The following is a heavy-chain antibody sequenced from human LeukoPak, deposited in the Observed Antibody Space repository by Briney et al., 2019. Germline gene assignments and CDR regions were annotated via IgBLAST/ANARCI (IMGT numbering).Heavy chain of an antibody. CDR3: TISRGRIAAADYYGMDV. D-gene: IGHD6-13*01. CDR1: GFTFSSYW. V-gene: IGHV3-74*03. Sequence: GGSLRLSSAASGFTFSSYWMHWVRQAPGQGLVWVSHINSDGSSITYADSVKGRFTISRDNAKNTLYLQMNSLRAGDTAMYYCTISRGRIAAADYYGMDVWGQGTTVTVPS. J-gene: IGHJ6*02. CDR2: INSDGSSI.